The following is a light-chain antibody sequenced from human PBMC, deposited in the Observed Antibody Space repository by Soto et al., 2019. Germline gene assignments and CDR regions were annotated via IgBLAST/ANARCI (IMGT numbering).Light chain of an antibody. Sequence: QSVLTQPPSASGTPGQRVTISCSGSNSNIGSNTVEWYQQVPGKAPKLLISSNNRRPSGVPDRFSGSKSGTSASLAISGLQSEDEAHYYCAAWDDSLNGPFFGTGIKVTVL. V-gene: IGLV1-44*01. CDR1: NSNIGSNT. CDR2: SNN. J-gene: IGLJ1*01. CDR3: AAWDDSLNGPF.